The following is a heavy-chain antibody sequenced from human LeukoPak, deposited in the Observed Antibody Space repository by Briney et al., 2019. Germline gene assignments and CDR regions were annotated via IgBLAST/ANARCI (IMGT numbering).Heavy chain of an antibody. V-gene: IGHV4-59*01. CDR2: IYSSGST. J-gene: IGHJ4*02. D-gene: IGHD6-19*01. CDR3: ARDQGSGWYAY. Sequence: PSETLSLTCTVSGGSISSYYWTWIRQPPGKGLQWIGYIYSSGSTNYNPSLKSRVTISVDTSKNQFSLKLSSVTAADTAVYYCARDQGSGWYAYWGQGTLVTVSS. CDR1: GGSISSYY.